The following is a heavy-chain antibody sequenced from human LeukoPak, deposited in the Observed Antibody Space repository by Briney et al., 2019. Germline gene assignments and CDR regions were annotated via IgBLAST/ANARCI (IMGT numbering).Heavy chain of an antibody. D-gene: IGHD2-2*02. CDR3: ARDPCSSASCYSVDYYYYGMDV. V-gene: IGHV1-69*04. CDR1: GGTFSSYA. CDR2: IIPILGLA. J-gene: IGHJ6*02. Sequence: SVKVSCKASGGTFSSYAISWVRQAPGQGLEGMGRIIPILGLANYAQKFQGRVTITADKSTSTAYMELSSLRSEDTAVYYCARDPCSSASCYSVDYYYYGMDVWGQGTTVTVSS.